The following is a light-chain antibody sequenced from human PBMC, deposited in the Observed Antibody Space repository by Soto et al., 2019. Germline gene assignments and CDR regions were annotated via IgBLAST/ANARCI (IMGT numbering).Light chain of an antibody. CDR1: QNLNNY. Sequence: IQITQGPSLLFVSLGHRVTLTCQARQNLNNYLNWYQQKPGRAPKLLIYDASNLEAEVPSRFRGSGSGTDFTFTISRLQPEDIATYYCQQYENLPTFGQGTRLEIK. CDR2: DAS. J-gene: IGKJ5*01. CDR3: QQYENLPT. V-gene: IGKV1-33*01.